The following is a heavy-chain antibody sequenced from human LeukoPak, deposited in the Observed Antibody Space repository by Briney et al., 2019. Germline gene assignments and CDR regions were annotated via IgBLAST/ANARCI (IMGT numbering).Heavy chain of an antibody. CDR3: ARDLMIWELYYPEDNWFDP. D-gene: IGHD2-8*01. CDR1: GFTFSSYS. V-gene: IGHV3-21*01. CDR2: ISSSGSYI. Sequence: PGGSLRLSCAASGFTFSSYSMNWVRQAPGKGLEWVSSISSSGSYIYYADSVKGRFTISRDNAKNSLYLQMNSLRAEDTAVYYCARDLMIWELYYPEDNWFDPWGQGTLVTVSS. J-gene: IGHJ5*02.